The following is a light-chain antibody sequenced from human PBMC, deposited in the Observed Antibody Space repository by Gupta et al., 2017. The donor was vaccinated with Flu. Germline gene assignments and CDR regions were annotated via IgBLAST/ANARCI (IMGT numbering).Light chain of an antibody. CDR3: QQGKNWPRWT. V-gene: IGKV3-15*01. CDR1: QSVSSN. J-gene: IGKJ1*01. Sequence: EIVMTQSPATLSVSPGERATLSCRASQSVSSNLAWYQQKPGQAPRLLIYGASTRATGIPARFSGSGYGKELTLTISSRQSEEFAVYYCQQGKNWPRWTCGQGTKVEIK. CDR2: GAS.